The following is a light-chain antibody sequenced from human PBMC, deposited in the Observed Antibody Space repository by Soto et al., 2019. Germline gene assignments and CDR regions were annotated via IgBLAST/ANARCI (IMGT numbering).Light chain of an antibody. CDR3: QESITYPWS. V-gene: IGKV1-5*03. Sequence: DIQMTQSPSTLSASAGDRVTISCRASQNIDMYLAWYQQKPGQAPSLLIYRASSLQSGVPSRFSGSGSGTEFTLTVSSLQPDDFATYSCQESITYPWSFGQGTKVDIK. CDR2: RAS. J-gene: IGKJ1*01. CDR1: QNIDMY.